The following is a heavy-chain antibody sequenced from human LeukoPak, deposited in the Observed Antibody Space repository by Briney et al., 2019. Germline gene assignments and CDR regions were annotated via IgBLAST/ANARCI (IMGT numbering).Heavy chain of an antibody. V-gene: IGHV3-53*01. D-gene: IGHD6-25*01. CDR3: ARARPADL. J-gene: IGHJ2*01. CDR2: ILSGGTT. CDR1: GFTVSTYY. Sequence: PGGSLRLSCAASGFTVSTYYMSWVRQAPGKGLECVSVILSGGTTYYADSVKGRFTISRDTSSHTLYLQTNSLRVEDTAVYYCARARPADLWGRGTLVTVSS.